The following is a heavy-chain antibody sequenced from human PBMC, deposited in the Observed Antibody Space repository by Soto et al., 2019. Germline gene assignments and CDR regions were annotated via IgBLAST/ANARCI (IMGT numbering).Heavy chain of an antibody. J-gene: IGHJ5*02. CDR2: IIPIFGTA. V-gene: IGHV1-69*06. Sequence: QVQLVQSGAEVKKPGSSVKVSCKASGGTFSSYAISWVRQAPGQGLEWMGGIIPIFGTANYAQKFQGRVTITADKSTSAAYMKLSSLSSETTAVYYCASSARRPDTYNGFGPWGQGTLVTVS. D-gene: IGHD6-25*01. CDR3: ASSARRPDTYNGFGP. CDR1: GGTFSSYA.